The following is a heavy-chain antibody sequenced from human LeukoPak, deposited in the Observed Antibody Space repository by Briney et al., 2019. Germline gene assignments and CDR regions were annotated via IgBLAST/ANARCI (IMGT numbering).Heavy chain of an antibody. V-gene: IGHV3-7*03. CDR1: GFTFSSYW. CDR2: IKQDGSEK. D-gene: IGHD3-10*01. Sequence: GGSLRLSCAASGFTFSSYWMSWVRQAPGKGLEWVTNIKQDGSEKYYVDSVKGRFTISRDNAKNSLYLQMNSLRAEDTAVYYCARESDGFRELSPVPDYWGQGTLVTVSS. CDR3: ARESDGFRELSPVPDY. J-gene: IGHJ4*02.